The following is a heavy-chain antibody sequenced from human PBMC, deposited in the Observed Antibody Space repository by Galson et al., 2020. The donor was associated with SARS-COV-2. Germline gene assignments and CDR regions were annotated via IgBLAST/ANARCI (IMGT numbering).Heavy chain of an antibody. Sequence: SETLSLTCAVSGGSISSSNWWSWVRQPPGKGLEWLGELYHSGSTNYNPSLKSRVTISVDKSKNQFSLKLSSVTAADTAVYYCAREWSGTIFGVVINRFDYWGQGTLVTVSS. CDR1: GGSISSSNW. CDR2: LYHSGST. D-gene: IGHD3-3*01. V-gene: IGHV4-4*02. J-gene: IGHJ4*02. CDR3: AREWSGTIFGVVINRFDY.